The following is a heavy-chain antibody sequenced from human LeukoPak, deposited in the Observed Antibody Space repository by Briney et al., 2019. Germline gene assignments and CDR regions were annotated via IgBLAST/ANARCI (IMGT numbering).Heavy chain of an antibody. D-gene: IGHD1-1*01. CDR1: GGSFSGYY. CDR2: INHSGST. Sequence: PSETLSLTCAVYGGSFSGYYWSWIRQPPGKGLEWIGEINHSGSTNYNPPLKSRVTISVDTSKNQFSLKLSSVTAADTAVYYCARGLRTICANWFDPWGQGTLVTVSS. J-gene: IGHJ5*02. V-gene: IGHV4-34*01. CDR3: ARGLRTICANWFDP.